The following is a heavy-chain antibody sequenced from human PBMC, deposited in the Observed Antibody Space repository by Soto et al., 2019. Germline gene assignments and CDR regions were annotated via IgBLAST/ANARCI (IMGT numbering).Heavy chain of an antibody. V-gene: IGHV1-69*01. D-gene: IGHD7-27*01. J-gene: IGHJ4*02. CDR1: GGTFNSFG. CDR3: AIEVWGRGGYYLDS. CDR2: IIPVFGTT. Sequence: QVHVVQSGAEVKKPGSSVKVTCKAFGGTFNSFGINWVRQAPGQGLEWMGGIIPVFGTTKYAQKFRDRVMIVADGSTSTSYMELSSLTSDDTAVYYCAIEVWGRGGYYLDSWGQGTLVTVSS.